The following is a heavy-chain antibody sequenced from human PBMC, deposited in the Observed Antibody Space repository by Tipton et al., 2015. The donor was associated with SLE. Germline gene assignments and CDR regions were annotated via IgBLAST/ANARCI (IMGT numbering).Heavy chain of an antibody. Sequence: TLSLTCTVSGGSISSGGYYWSWIRQHPGKGLEWIGYIYYSGSTYYNPSLKGRVTISVDTSKNQFSLKLSSVTAADTAVYYCARAPSGEIVVGGPDYWGQGTLVTVSS. CDR1: GGSISSGGYY. V-gene: IGHV4-31*03. J-gene: IGHJ4*02. CDR2: IYYSGST. CDR3: ARAPSGEIVVGGPDY. D-gene: IGHD3-22*01.